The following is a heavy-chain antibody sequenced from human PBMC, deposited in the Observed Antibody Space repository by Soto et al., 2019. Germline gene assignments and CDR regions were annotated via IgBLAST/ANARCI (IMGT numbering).Heavy chain of an antibody. J-gene: IGHJ6*02. D-gene: IGHD6-13*01. CDR3: VKDMGQAAVGIRYPYGLDV. CDR1: GFTVSSFG. CDR2: LSSNGIGT. V-gene: IGHV3-64D*06. Sequence: PGGSLRLSCSGSGFTVSSFGMHWVRQAPGKGPEHVSTLSSNGIGTYYADSVKGRFTFSRDTSENTLYLQMSSLRTEDTAVYYCVKDMGQAAVGIRYPYGLDVWGLGTTVTVSS.